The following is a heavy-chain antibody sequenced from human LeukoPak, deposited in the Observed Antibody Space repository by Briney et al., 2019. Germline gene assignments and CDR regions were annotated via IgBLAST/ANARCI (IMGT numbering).Heavy chain of an antibody. J-gene: IGHJ4*02. CDR1: GFTFDDYA. D-gene: IGHD4-17*01. V-gene: IGHV3-23*01. CDR2: ISGSGGST. Sequence: QTGGSLRLSCVASGFTFDDYAMHWVRQAPGKGLEWVSAISGSGGSTYYADSVKGRFTISRDNSKNTLYLQMNSLRAEDTAVYYCAKDPGGYGDYEGAFDYWGQGTLVTVSS. CDR3: AKDPGGYGDYEGAFDY.